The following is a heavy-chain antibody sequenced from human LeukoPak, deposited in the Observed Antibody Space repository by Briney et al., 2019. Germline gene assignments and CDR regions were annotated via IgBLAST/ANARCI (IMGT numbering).Heavy chain of an antibody. J-gene: IGHJ5*02. CDR3: ATGSGYYSRWFDP. CDR2: FDPEDGET. CDR1: GYTLTELS. D-gene: IGHD3-3*01. Sequence: ASVKVSCKVSGYTLTELSMHWVRQAPGKGLEWMGGFDPEDGETIYAQKFQGRVTMTEDTSTDTAYMELSSLRSGDTAVYYCATGSGYYSRWFDPWGQGTLVTVSS. V-gene: IGHV1-24*01.